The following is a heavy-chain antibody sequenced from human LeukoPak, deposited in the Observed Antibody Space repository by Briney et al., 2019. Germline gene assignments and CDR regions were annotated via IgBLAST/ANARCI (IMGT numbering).Heavy chain of an antibody. V-gene: IGHV1-3*01. CDR2: INAGNGNT. CDR1: EYTFTDYA. J-gene: IGHJ6*02. Sequence: ASVKVSCKASEYTFTDYAINWVRQAPGQRLEWMGWINAGNGNTRYSQRFQGRVTVTRDTSASTAYMELSSLRSEDTAVYYCARELYSSGWYSDYHGMDVWGQGTTVTVSS. CDR3: ARELYSSGWYSDYHGMDV. D-gene: IGHD6-19*01.